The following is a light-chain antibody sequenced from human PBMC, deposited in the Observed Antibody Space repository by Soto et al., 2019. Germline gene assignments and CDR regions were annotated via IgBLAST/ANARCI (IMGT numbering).Light chain of an antibody. Sequence: DIQMTQSPSSLSASVGDRVTITCRASQSISNYLNWYQQKPGRAPKLLIYAASNLQSGVPSSFSGIGSGTDFTLTISSLQPEDFASYFCQQSYSMPYTFGQGTKLEIK. CDR3: QQSYSMPYT. J-gene: IGKJ2*01. V-gene: IGKV1-39*01. CDR2: AAS. CDR1: QSISNY.